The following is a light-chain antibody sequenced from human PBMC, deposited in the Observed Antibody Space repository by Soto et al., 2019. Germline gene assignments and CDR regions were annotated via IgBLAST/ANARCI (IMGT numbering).Light chain of an antibody. CDR2: GAS. V-gene: IGKV3-15*01. J-gene: IGKJ2*01. Sequence: EIVMTQSPATLSVSPGDRATLSCRASQSVSTNLAWHQQGPGQAPRLLIYGASTRATGIPDRFSGSGSGTEFTLTISSLESEDFAVYYCQQYNNWPPYTFGQGTKVDIK. CDR1: QSVSTN. CDR3: QQYNNWPPYT.